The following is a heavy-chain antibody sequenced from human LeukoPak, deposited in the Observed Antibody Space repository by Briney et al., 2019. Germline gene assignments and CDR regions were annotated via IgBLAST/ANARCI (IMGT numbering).Heavy chain of an antibody. D-gene: IGHD2-2*01. J-gene: IGHJ3*02. CDR1: GFTFSSYS. CDR3: ARGGVVEYAFDI. Sequence: GGSLRLSCAASGFTFSSYSMNWVRQAPGKGLEWVSSISSSSSYIYYADSVKGRFTISRDNAKNSLYLQMNSLRAEDTAVYYCARGGVVEYAFDIWGQGTMVTVSS. CDR2: ISSSSSYI. V-gene: IGHV3-21*01.